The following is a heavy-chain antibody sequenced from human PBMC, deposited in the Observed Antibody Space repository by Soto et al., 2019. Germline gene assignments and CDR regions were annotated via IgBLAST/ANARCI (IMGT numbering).Heavy chain of an antibody. J-gene: IGHJ4*02. Sequence: ASVKVSCKASGYTFTSYGISWVRQAPGQGLEWMGWISAYNGNTNYAQKLQGRVTMTTDTSTSTAYMELRSLRSDDTAVYYCARDSETYYYDSSSGYWGQGTLVTVSS. CDR3: ARDSETYYYDSSSGY. CDR2: ISAYNGNT. V-gene: IGHV1-18*01. CDR1: GYTFTSYG. D-gene: IGHD3-22*01.